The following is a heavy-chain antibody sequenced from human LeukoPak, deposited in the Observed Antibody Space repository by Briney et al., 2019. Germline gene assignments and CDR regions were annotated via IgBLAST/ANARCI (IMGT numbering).Heavy chain of an antibody. CDR1: GYTFTSYC. CDR2: INPSGGST. J-gene: IGHJ5*02. D-gene: IGHD3-22*01. CDR3: ARTRRDYYDSSGYLFWFDP. V-gene: IGHV1-46*01. Sequence: ASVKVSCKASGYTFTSYCMHWARQAPGQGLEWMGIINPSGGSTSYAQKFQGRVTMTRDMSTSTVYMELSSLRSEDTAVYYCARTRRDYYDSSGYLFWFDPWGQGTLVTVSS.